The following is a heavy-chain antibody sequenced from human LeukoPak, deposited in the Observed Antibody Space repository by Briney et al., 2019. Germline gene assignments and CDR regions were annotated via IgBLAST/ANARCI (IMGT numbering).Heavy chain of an antibody. Sequence: GGSLRLSCAASGFTFSNYAMSWVRQAPGKGLEWVSVISGSGGSTYYADSVKGRFTISRGNSKNTLYLQMNSLRAEDTAVYYCASPGYCSGGSCYYWYFHLWGRGTLVTVSS. V-gene: IGHV3-23*01. CDR3: ASPGYCSGGSCYYWYFHL. CDR1: GFTFSNYA. D-gene: IGHD2-15*01. CDR2: ISGSGGST. J-gene: IGHJ2*01.